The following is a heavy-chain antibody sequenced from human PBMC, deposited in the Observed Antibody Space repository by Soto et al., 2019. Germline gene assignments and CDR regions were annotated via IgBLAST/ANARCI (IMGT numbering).Heavy chain of an antibody. V-gene: IGHV4-59*01. J-gene: IGHJ4*02. Sequence: PSETLSLTCTVSGGSISSYYWSWIRQPPGKGLEWIGYIYYSGSTNYNPSLKSRVTISVDTSKNQFSLKLSSVTAADTAVYFCARVNAPLIAAAGPYFDYWGQGTLVSVSS. D-gene: IGHD6-13*01. CDR1: GGSISSYY. CDR2: IYYSGST. CDR3: ARVNAPLIAAAGPYFDY.